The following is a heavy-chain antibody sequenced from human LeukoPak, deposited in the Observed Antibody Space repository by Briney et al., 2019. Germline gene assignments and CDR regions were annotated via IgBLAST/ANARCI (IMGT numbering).Heavy chain of an antibody. CDR3: ARDYYDSSGYYDY. CDR2: ISSSSSYI. J-gene: IGHJ4*02. CDR1: GFTFSSYS. V-gene: IGHV3-21*01. Sequence: GGSLRLSCAASGFTFSSYSMNWVRQAPGKGLEWVSSISSSSSYIYYADSVKGRFTISRDNAKNSLYIQMNSLRAEDTAVYYCARDYYDSSGYYDYWGQGTLVTVSS. D-gene: IGHD3-22*01.